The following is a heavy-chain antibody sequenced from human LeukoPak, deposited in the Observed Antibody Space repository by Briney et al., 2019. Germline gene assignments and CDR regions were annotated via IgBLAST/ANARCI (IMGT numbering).Heavy chain of an antibody. Sequence: GGSLRLSCAASGFTFSSDWMSWVRQAPGKGLEWVANIKGDGSGKNYVDSVKGRFTISRDNAKNSLYLQMSSLRVEDTAVYFCAKDAYSKSDYWGQGTLVTVSS. CDR2: IKGDGSGK. V-gene: IGHV3-7*01. CDR3: AKDAYSKSDY. J-gene: IGHJ4*02. D-gene: IGHD4-11*01. CDR1: GFTFSSDW.